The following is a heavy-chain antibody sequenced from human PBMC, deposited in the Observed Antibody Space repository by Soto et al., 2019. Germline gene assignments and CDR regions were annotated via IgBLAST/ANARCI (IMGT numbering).Heavy chain of an antibody. Sequence: PPETLYHHCSVPGASIASSTFYCGWIRQPPGKGLEWIAAIYYSGSIYHNPSLKSRGTMSIDTSKNQFSLKLSSVTAADTAVYYCARYLAVDGRTHDYWGQGTQVT. D-gene: IGHD6-19*01. V-gene: IGHV4-39*07. CDR2: IYYSGSI. CDR3: ARYLAVDGRTHDY. J-gene: IGHJ4*02. CDR1: GASIASSTFY.